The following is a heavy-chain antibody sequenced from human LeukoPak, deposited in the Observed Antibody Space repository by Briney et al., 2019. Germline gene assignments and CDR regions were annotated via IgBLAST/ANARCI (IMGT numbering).Heavy chain of an antibody. CDR1: GGSFSGYY. CDR3: ARGRRVDY. Sequence: SETLSLTCAYGGSFSGYYWSWIRQPPGKGLEWIGEINHSGSTNYNPSLKSRVTISVDTSKNQFSLKLSSVTAADTAVYYCARGRRVDYWGQGTLVTVS. J-gene: IGHJ4*02. CDR2: INHSGST. V-gene: IGHV4-34*01.